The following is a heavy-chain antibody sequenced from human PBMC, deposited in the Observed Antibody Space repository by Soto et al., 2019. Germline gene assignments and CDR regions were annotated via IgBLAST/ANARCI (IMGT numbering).Heavy chain of an antibody. CDR2: ISSDHNYI. CDR1: GFTFTSYS. J-gene: IGHJ4*02. CDR3: ARGRTCTGATCYGGGDY. D-gene: IGHD2-15*01. V-gene: IGHV3-21*02. Sequence: DVQLVESGGGLVKPGGSLRLSCVASGFTFTSYSMLWVRQPPGKGLEWVSSISSDHNYIYYADSVKGRFTISRDNAKNALYLQMISLSAEDTAVYYCARGRTCTGATCYGGGDYWGQGALVTVSS.